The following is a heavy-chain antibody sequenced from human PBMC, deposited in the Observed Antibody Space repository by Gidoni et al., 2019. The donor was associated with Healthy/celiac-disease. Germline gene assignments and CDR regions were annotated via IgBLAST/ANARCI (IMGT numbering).Heavy chain of an antibody. V-gene: IGHV4-34*01. CDR3: ARGRGYSSGRYEY. J-gene: IGHJ4*02. CDR1: GGSFSGYY. CDR2: INHSGST. D-gene: IGHD6-19*01. Sequence: QVQLQQWGAGLLKPSETLSLTCAVYGGSFSGYYRSWIRQPPGKGLEWIGEINHSGSTNYNPSLKIRVSISVDTSKNPFSLKLSSVTAADTAVYYCARGRGYSSGRYEYWGQGTLVTVSS.